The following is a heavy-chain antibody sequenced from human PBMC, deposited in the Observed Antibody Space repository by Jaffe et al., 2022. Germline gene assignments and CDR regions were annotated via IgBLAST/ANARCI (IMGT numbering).Heavy chain of an antibody. D-gene: IGHD6-13*01. CDR3: ASGGVGTAAGTGYYYYYMDV. CDR1: GFTFDDYA. J-gene: IGHJ6*03. CDR2: ISWNSGSI. V-gene: IGHV3-9*01. Sequence: EVQLVESGGGLVQPGRSLRLSCAASGFTFDDYAMHWVRQAPGKGLEWVSGISWNSGSIGYADSVKGRFTISRDNAKNSLYLQMNSLRAEDTALYYCASGGVGTAAGTGYYYYYMDVWGKGTTVTVSS.